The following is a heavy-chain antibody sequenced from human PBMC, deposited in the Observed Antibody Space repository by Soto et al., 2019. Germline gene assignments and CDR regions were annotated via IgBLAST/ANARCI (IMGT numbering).Heavy chain of an antibody. V-gene: IGHV5-51*01. J-gene: IGHJ4*02. Sequence: GESLKISCKGSGYTFTRYWIGWVRQMPGKGLEWMGFIYPGDSDTRYSPSFQGQVTVSADKSISTAYLQWSTLKASDSAMSYCVRQQGTGDHFDYWGQGTLVTVSS. CDR2: IYPGDSDT. CDR3: VRQQGTGDHFDY. CDR1: GYTFTRYW. D-gene: IGHD3-9*01.